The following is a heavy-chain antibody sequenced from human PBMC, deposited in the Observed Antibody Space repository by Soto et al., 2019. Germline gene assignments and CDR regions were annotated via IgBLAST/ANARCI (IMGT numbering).Heavy chain of an antibody. CDR1: GGSISSSY. Sequence: SETLSLTCAVSGGSISSSYLSWIRQPPGKGLEWIGYIYYSGSPNYNPSLKSRVTISVDTSKNQFFLKLSSVTAADTAVYYCTGWHYYDSSGYYLDYWGQGTLVTVSS. CDR3: TGWHYYDSSGYYLDY. V-gene: IGHV4-59*01. J-gene: IGHJ4*02. D-gene: IGHD3-22*01. CDR2: IYYSGSP.